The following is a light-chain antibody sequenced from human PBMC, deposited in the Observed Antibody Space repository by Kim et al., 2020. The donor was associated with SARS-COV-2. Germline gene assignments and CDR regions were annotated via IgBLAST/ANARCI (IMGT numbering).Light chain of an antibody. Sequence: PGKTARITWGGNNLGSKSVHWYQQKPGQAPVLVIYYDSDRPSGIPERFSGSNSGNTATLTISRVEAGDEADYYCQVWDSSSDHVFGTGTKVTVL. V-gene: IGLV3-21*04. CDR1: NLGSKS. CDR2: YDS. J-gene: IGLJ1*01. CDR3: QVWDSSSDHV.